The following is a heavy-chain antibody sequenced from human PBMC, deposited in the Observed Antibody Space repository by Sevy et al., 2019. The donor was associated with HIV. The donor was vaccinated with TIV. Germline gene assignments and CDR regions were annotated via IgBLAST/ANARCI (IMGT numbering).Heavy chain of an antibody. Sequence: GGSLRLSWAAWGFNLSGSAMQWFRQASGKGREGVGRIRSKGNSYATAYAASVKGRFTISRDDSKNTVYLQMNSLKTEDMAVYYCTRGGARDSSSWYDYFDYWGQGTLVTVSS. V-gene: IGHV3-73*01. CDR3: TRGGARDSSSWYDYFDY. J-gene: IGHJ4*02. D-gene: IGHD6-13*01. CDR2: IRSKGNSYAT. CDR1: GFNLSGSA.